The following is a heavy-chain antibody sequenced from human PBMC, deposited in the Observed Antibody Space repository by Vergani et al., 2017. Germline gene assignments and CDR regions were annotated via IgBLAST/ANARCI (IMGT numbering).Heavy chain of an antibody. D-gene: IGHD6-13*01. CDR3: AGHPGDIAAAHNGMDV. CDR2: IDPSDSYT. J-gene: IGHJ6*02. Sequence: EVQLVQSGAEVKKPGESLRISCKGSGYRFTSYWISWVRQMPGKGLEWMGRIDPSDSYTNYSPSFQGHVTISADKSISTAYLQWSSLKASDTAMYYGAGHPGDIAAAHNGMDVWGQGTTVTVSS. V-gene: IGHV5-10-1*01. CDR1: GYRFTSYW.